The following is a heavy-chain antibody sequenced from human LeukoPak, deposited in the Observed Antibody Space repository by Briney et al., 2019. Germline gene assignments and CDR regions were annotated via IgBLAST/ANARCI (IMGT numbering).Heavy chain of an antibody. CDR2: ISYDGSNK. D-gene: IGHD3-10*01. CDR3: ARSTTLLLWYGELYYYGRHV. V-gene: IGHV3-30*04. CDR1: GFTFSSYA. Sequence: GGSLRLSCAASGFTFSSYAMHWVRQAPGKGLEWVAVISYDGSNKYYADSVKGRFTISRDNSKNTLYLQMNSLRAEDTAVYYCARSTTLLLWYGELYYYGRHVWGQGPTVSLFS. J-gene: IGHJ6*02.